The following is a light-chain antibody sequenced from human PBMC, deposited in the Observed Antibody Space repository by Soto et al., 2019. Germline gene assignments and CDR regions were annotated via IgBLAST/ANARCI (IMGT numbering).Light chain of an antibody. CDR3: TSFTTISTWV. V-gene: IGLV2-14*01. Sequence: QSALTQPASVSGSPGQSTTISCTGTSSDVGGYNYVSWFQQHPGKAPKLKIYEVSNRPSGVSNRFSGSKSGNTASLTISELQAEDEADYYCTSFTTISTWVFGGGTKLTVL. CDR1: SSDVGGYNY. J-gene: IGLJ3*02. CDR2: EVS.